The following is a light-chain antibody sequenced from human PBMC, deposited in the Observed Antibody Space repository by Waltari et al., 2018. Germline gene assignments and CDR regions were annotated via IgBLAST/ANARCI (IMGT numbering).Light chain of an antibody. V-gene: IGKV1-39*01. CDR2: AAS. J-gene: IGKJ4*01. Sequence: DIQMTQSPSSLSASVGDRVTITCRASQSISSYLNWYQQKPGKAPKLLIYAASSLQSGVPSRFSGSGSGTDFTLTISSLQPEDFATYYCQHSYSTSRVFGGGTKVEIK. CDR1: QSISSY. CDR3: QHSYSTSRV.